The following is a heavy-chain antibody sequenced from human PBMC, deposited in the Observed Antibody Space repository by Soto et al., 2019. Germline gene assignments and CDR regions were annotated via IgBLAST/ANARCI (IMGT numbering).Heavy chain of an antibody. Sequence: EVHLVESGGGLVQPGDSLSLSCAASGFALNIFWMSWIRQAPGKGLEWVANMNQDGRENYYVDSVKGRFRISRDNAKNSVYLQMDGLSVEDTAVYYCARDGPTTLLGQSYQFWGQGTLVTVSA. CDR2: MNQDGREN. CDR3: ARDGPTTLLGQSYQF. CDR1: GFALNIFW. V-gene: IGHV3-7*01. J-gene: IGHJ1*01. D-gene: IGHD1-1*01.